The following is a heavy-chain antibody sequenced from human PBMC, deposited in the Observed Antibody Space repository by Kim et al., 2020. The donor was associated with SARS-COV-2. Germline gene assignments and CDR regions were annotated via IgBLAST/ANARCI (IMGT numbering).Heavy chain of an antibody. CDR2: IYTSGST. Sequence: SETLSLTCTVSGGSISSGSYYWSWIRQPAGKGLEWIGRIYTSGSTNYNPSLKSRVTISVDTSKNQFSLKLSSVTAADTAVYYCARDRIEENRVWFDPWGQGTLVTVSS. J-gene: IGHJ5*02. CDR3: ARDRIEENRVWFDP. CDR1: GGSISSGSYY. V-gene: IGHV4-61*02.